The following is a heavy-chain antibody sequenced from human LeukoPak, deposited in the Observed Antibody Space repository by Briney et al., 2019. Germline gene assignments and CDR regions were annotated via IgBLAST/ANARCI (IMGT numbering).Heavy chain of an antibody. V-gene: IGHV4-34*01. CDR2: INHSGST. D-gene: IGHD5-24*01. J-gene: IGHJ4*02. CDR1: GGSFSGYY. Sequence: PSETLSLTCAVYGGSFSGYYWSWIRQPPGKGLEWTGEINHSGSTNYNPSLKSRVTISVDTSKNQFSLKLSSVTAADTAVYYCARAPGRWLQSSPFDYWGQGTLVTVSS. CDR3: ARAPGRWLQSSPFDY.